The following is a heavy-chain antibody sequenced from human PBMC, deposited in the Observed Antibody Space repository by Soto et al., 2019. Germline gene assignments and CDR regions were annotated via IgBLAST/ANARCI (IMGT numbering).Heavy chain of an antibody. Sequence: GGSLRLSCAASGFTFSDYYMSWIRQAPGKGLEWVSYISSRSSTIFYADSVKGRFTISRDNSRNTLFLQMNSLRAEDTAVYYCARDYYKYYDSSGYYRSPAYWGQGTLVTVSS. CDR1: GFTFSDYY. V-gene: IGHV3-11*04. D-gene: IGHD3-22*01. J-gene: IGHJ4*02. CDR2: ISSRSSTI. CDR3: ARDYYKYYDSSGYYRSPAY.